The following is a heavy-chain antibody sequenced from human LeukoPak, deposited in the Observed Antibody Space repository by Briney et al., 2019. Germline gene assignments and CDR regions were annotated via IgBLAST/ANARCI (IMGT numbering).Heavy chain of an antibody. CDR2: IYTSGST. CDR3: ARHARDGYNKYYFDY. CDR1: GGSISSYY. V-gene: IGHV4-4*09. Sequence: PSETLSLTCTVSGGSISSYYWSWIRQPPGKGLEWIGYIYTSGSTNYNPSLKSRVTISVDTSKNQSSLKLSSVTAADTAVYYCARHARDGYNKYYFDYWGQGTLVTVSS. J-gene: IGHJ4*02. D-gene: IGHD5-24*01.